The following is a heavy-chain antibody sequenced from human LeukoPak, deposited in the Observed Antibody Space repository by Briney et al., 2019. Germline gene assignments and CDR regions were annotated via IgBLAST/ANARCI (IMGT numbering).Heavy chain of an antibody. CDR2: ISGSGGST. D-gene: IGHD6-13*01. CDR1: GFTFSSYG. CDR3: ATEGGRSSSPRFSGFYFDY. J-gene: IGHJ4*02. Sequence: GGSLRLSCAASGFTFSSYGMSWVRQAPEKGLEWVSAISGSGGSTYYADSVKGRFTISRDNSKNTLYLQMNSLRAEDTAVYYCATEGGRSSSPRFSGFYFDYWGQGTLVTVSS. V-gene: IGHV3-23*01.